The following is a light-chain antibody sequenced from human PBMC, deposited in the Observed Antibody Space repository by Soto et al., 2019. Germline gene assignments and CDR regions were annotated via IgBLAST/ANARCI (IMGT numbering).Light chain of an antibody. CDR3: QQSYSAPLT. V-gene: IGKV1-39*01. J-gene: IGKJ4*01. CDR2: AAS. CDR1: QSISSY. Sequence: DIQMTQSPSSLSASVGDRVTITCRASQSISSYLNWYQQKPGKAPKLLIFAASNLQSGVPSRFSGSGSGTDFTLTISSLQPVDFATFYCQQSYSAPLTFGGGTKVEIK.